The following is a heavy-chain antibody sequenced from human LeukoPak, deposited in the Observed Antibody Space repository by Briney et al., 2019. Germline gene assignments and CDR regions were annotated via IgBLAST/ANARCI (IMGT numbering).Heavy chain of an antibody. V-gene: IGHV3-21*01. CDR3: ARLRRTSDSSGYYYYYDY. CDR2: ITPTTSYI. J-gene: IGHJ4*02. Sequence: GGSLRLSCAASGLGFSSFSFNWIRQAPGKGLEWVSSITPTTSYIYYADSVRGRFTISRVNAKNSLYLQMNSLRAEDTAVYYCARLRRTSDSSGYYYYYDYWGQGPLVTVSS. CDR1: GLGFSSFS. D-gene: IGHD3-22*01.